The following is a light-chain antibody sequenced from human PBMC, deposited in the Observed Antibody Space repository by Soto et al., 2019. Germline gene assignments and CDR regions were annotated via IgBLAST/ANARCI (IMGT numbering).Light chain of an antibody. CDR3: SSYAGSNNVL. CDR2: EVT. CDR1: SSDVGVYNY. J-gene: IGLJ2*01. V-gene: IGLV2-8*01. Sequence: QSALTQPPSASGSPGQSVTISCTGTSSDVGVYNYVSWYQQHPGKAPKLIIYEVTNRPSGVPNRFSGSKSGNTASLTVSGLQAEDEADYYCSSYAGSNNVLFGGGTKLTVL.